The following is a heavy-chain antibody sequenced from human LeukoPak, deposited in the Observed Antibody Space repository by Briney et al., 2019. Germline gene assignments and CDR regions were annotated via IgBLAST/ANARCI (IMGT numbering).Heavy chain of an antibody. J-gene: IGHJ4*02. D-gene: IGHD5-12*01. CDR1: GFTFSSYG. CDR2: IWYDGSNK. CDR3: ARDKEGGYMFDY. V-gene: IGHV3-33*01. Sequence: GRSLRLSCAASGFTFSSYGMHWVRQAPGKGLEWVAVIWYDGSNKYYADSVKGRFTISRDNSKNTLYLQMNSLRAEDTAVYYCARDKEGGYMFDYWGQGTLVTVSS.